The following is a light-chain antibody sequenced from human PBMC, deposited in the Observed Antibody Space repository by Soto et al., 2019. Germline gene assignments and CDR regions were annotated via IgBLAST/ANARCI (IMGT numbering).Light chain of an antibody. J-gene: IGKJ4*01. Sequence: EIVMTQSPATLSVSPGERVTLSCRASQRIGSSLAWYQQKPDQSPRLLIYGASSRATGIPARFSGSGSGTEFTLTISSLQSEDFAVYYCQQYDNWPLTFGGGTKVEIK. CDR2: GAS. V-gene: IGKV3-15*01. CDR1: QRIGSS. CDR3: QQYDNWPLT.